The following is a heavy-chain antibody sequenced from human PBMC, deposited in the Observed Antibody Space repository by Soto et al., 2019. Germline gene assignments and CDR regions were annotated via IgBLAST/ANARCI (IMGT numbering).Heavy chain of an antibody. Sequence: SVTVSCKATVGTFSSYAISWVRQAPGQGLEWMGRIIPIFGTANYAQKFQVRVTITADESTSTAYMELSSLRSEDTAVYYCARAEADREEITMIVVVAYYYYGMDVWGQGTTVTVSS. J-gene: IGHJ6*02. D-gene: IGHD3-22*01. V-gene: IGHV1-69*13. CDR3: ARAEADREEITMIVVVAYYYYGMDV. CDR1: VGTFSSYA. CDR2: IIPIFGTA.